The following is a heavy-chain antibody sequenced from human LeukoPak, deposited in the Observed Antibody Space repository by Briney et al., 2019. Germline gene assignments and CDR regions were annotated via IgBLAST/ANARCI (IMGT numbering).Heavy chain of an antibody. J-gene: IGHJ4*02. V-gene: IGHV6-1*01. CDR1: GDSVSKTTA. CDR3: AGGYSISF. CDR2: TYYRSKWYH. Sequence: SQTLSLTCAISGDSVSKTTAWNWIRQSPSRGLEWLGRTYYRSKWYHEYALSVTSRITINTDTSKNQFSLHLGSVTPEDTAVYYRAGGYSISFWGQGTLVTVSS. D-gene: IGHD3-3*02.